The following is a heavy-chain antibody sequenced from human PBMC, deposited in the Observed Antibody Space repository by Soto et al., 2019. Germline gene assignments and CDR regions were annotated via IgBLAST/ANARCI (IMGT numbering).Heavy chain of an antibody. V-gene: IGHV3-30*18. CDR3: ANKVIALVREVVISAPVYPYDYHGLDF. D-gene: IGHD3-10*01. J-gene: IGHJ6*02. CDR2: ISYDGSHK. Sequence: QVQLVESGGGVVQPGKSLRLSCAASGFPFSTYGMHWVRQAPGKGLEWVAVISYDGSHKYYADSVKGRFTISRDNSKNTVYLEINSLRGEDTARYYCANKVIALVREVVISAPVYPYDYHGLDFWGRGTTVTVS. CDR1: GFPFSTYG.